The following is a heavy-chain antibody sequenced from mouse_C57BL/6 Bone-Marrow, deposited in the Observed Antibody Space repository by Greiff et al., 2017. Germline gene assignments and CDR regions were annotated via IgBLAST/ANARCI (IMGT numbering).Heavy chain of an antibody. Sequence: VQLQQSGTVLARPGASVKMSCKTSGYTFTSYWMHWVKQRPGQGLEWIGAIYPGNSDTSYNQKFKGKAKLTAVTSASTAYMELSSLTNEDSAVYYCTRSLYYYGSSPYAMDYWGQGTSVTVSS. D-gene: IGHD1-1*01. CDR3: TRSLYYYGSSPYAMDY. J-gene: IGHJ4*01. V-gene: IGHV1-5*01. CDR2: IYPGNSDT. CDR1: GYTFTSYW.